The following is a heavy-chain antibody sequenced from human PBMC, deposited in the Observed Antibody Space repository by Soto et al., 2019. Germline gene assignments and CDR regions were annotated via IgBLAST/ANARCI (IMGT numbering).Heavy chain of an antibody. CDR1: GFTFSSYG. V-gene: IGHV3-33*01. CDR3: ARTTVAGSYPTYYFDY. J-gene: IGHJ4*02. Sequence: GGSLRLSCAASGFTFSSYGMHWVRQAPGKGLEWVAVIWYDGSNKYYADSVKGRFTISRDNSKNTLYLQMNSLRAEDTAVYYCARTTVAGSYPTYYFDYWGQGTLVTVSS. D-gene: IGHD6-19*01. CDR2: IWYDGSNK.